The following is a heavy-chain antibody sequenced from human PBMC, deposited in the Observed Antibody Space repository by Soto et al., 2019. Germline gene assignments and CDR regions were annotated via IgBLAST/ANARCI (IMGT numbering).Heavy chain of an antibody. CDR2: THSSGSI. CDR3: ARDLDGLHDDTSGPFPRPG. Sequence: SETLSLTCTVSGGSISSDDYYWSWIRQAPGRGLEWIGYTHSSGSIYYNPSLKSRATMSIDTAGNQFSLKVSSVTVADTAVYYCARDLDGLHDDTSGPFPRPGWGQGTLVTVSS. V-gene: IGHV4-30-4*01. CDR1: GGSISSDDYY. J-gene: IGHJ1*01. D-gene: IGHD3-22*01.